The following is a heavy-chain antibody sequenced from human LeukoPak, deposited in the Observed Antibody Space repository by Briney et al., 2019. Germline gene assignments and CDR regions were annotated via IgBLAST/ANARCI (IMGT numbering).Heavy chain of an antibody. CDR3: ARYCSGGSCLDP. CDR2: IYYSGST. D-gene: IGHD2-15*01. J-gene: IGHJ5*02. V-gene: IGHV4-59*01. Sequence: PSETLSLTCTVSGGSISSYYWSWIRQPPGKGLEWIGYIYYSGSTNYNPSLKSRVTMSVDTSKNQFSLKLSSVTAADTAVYYCARYCSGGSCLDPWGQGTLVTVSS. CDR1: GGSISSYY.